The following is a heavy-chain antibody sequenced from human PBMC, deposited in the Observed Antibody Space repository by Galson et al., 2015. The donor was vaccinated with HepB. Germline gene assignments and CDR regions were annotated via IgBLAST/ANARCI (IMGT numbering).Heavy chain of an antibody. CDR2: IIPIFGTA. D-gene: IGHD5-24*01. J-gene: IGHJ4*02. CDR1: GVTFSSYA. CDR3: ARHVNGDGYNGGVFDY. V-gene: IGHV1-69*13. Sequence: SVKVSCKASGVTFSSYAISWVRQAPGQGLEWMGGIIPIFGTANYAQKFQGRVTITADESTSTAYMELSSLRTEDTAVYYCARHVNGDGYNGGVFDYWGQGTLVTVSS.